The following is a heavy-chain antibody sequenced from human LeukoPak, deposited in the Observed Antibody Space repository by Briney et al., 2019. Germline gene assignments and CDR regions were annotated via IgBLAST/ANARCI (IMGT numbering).Heavy chain of an antibody. V-gene: IGHV3-23*01. CDR1: GFTFSSYA. CDR2: ISGSGGST. J-gene: IGHJ6*03. Sequence: PGGSLRLSCAAPGFTFSSYAMSWVRQAPGKELAWVSAISGSGGSTYYADSVKGRFTISRDNSKNTLYLQMNSLRAEDTAVYYCTSSSSRGIYYYYYYMDVWGKGTTVTVSS. CDR3: TSSSSRGIYYYYYYMDV. D-gene: IGHD6-6*01.